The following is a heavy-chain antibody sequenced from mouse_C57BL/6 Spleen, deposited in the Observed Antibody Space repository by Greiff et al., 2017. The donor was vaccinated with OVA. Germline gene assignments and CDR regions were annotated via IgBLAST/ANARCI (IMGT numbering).Heavy chain of an antibody. J-gene: IGHJ2*01. Sequence: EVMLVESGGGLVKPGGSLKLSCAASGFTFSSYAMSWVRQTPEKRLEWVATISDGGSYTYYPDNVKGRSTISRDKAKNNLYLQMSHLKSEDTAMYYCARAEVYYGSSQRYYFDYWGQGTTLTVSS. CDR2: ISDGGSYT. CDR1: GFTFSSYA. CDR3: ARAEVYYGSSQRYYFDY. D-gene: IGHD1-1*01. V-gene: IGHV5-4*03.